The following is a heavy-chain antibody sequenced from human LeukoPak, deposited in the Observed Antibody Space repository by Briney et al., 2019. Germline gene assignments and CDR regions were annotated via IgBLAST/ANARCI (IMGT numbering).Heavy chain of an antibody. CDR1: GFTFSSYG. J-gene: IGHJ4*02. CDR3: ARDLYASPRDSSSCPDY. Sequence: GGSLRLSCAASGFTFSSYGMHWVCQAPGKGLEWVAVIWFDGGNKYYADSVKGRFTISRDNSKNTLYLQMNSLRAEDTALYYCARDLYASPRDSSSCPDYWGQGTLVTVSS. D-gene: IGHD2-2*01. V-gene: IGHV3-33*01. CDR2: IWFDGGNK.